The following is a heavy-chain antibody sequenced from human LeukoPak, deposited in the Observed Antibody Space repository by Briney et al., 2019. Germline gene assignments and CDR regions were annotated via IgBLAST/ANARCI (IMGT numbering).Heavy chain of an antibody. J-gene: IGHJ4*02. Sequence: ASVKVSCKSSGYTFTGYYMHWVRQAPGQGLEWMGWINPNSGGTNYAQKFQGRVTMTRDTFISTAYMELSRLRYDDTAVYYCARDRLPLIAANHLDYWGQGTLVTVSS. CDR3: ARDRLPLIAANHLDY. CDR1: GYTFTGYY. CDR2: INPNSGGT. D-gene: IGHD6-13*01. V-gene: IGHV1-2*02.